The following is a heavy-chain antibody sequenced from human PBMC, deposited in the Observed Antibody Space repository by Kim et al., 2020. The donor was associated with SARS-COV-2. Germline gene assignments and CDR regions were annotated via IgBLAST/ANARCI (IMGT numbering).Heavy chain of an antibody. CDR3: ARESGYGDYGVDD. Sequence: YYGDSVKGRFTISRDNAKNSRYRRMNSMRDEDTAVYYCARESGYGDYGVDDGGQGTLVTVSS. D-gene: IGHD4-17*01. J-gene: IGHJ4*02. V-gene: IGHV3-48*02.